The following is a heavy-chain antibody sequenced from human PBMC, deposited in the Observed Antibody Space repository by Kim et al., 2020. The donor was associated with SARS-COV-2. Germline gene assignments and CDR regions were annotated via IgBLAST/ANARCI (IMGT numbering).Heavy chain of an antibody. J-gene: IGHJ6*01. CDR1: GGSVSSDNWY. Sequence: SETLSLTCTVSGGSVSSDNWYWSWIRQLPGKGLEWIGYIYYSGSTTYNPSFESRVTISVDTSKNQFSLKLSSVTAADTAVYYCARSRDTSGYYRGMDVWG. CDR3: ARSRDTSGYYRGMDV. D-gene: IGHD3-22*01. V-gene: IGHV4-61*01. CDR2: IYYSGST.